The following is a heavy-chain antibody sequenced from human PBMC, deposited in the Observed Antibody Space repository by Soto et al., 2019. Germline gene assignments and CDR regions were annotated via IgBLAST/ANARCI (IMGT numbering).Heavy chain of an antibody. D-gene: IGHD1-26*01. Sequence: SETLSLTCDVSGDSITSSNWWSWVRQPPGKGLEWIGEIYHSGSTYYNPSLKSRVTISVDRSKNQFSLKLSSVTAADTAVYYCARSQGWELRFDPWGQGTLVTVSS. J-gene: IGHJ5*02. CDR2: IYHSGST. CDR1: GDSITSSNW. CDR3: ARSQGWELRFDP. V-gene: IGHV4-4*02.